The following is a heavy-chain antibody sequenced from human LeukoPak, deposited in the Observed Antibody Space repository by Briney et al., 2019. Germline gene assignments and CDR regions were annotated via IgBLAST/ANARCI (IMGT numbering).Heavy chain of an antibody. D-gene: IGHD6-25*01. J-gene: IGHJ4*02. V-gene: IGHV4-59*08. CDR2: IYYSGST. CDR1: GGSISSYY. CDR3: ARHVSRGGQEFDY. Sequence: SETLSLTCTVSGGSISSYYWSWIRQPPGKGLEWIGYIYYSGSTNYNPSLKSRVTISVDTSKNQFSLMMSSVTAADTAVYYCARHVSRGGQEFDYWGQGTLVTVSS.